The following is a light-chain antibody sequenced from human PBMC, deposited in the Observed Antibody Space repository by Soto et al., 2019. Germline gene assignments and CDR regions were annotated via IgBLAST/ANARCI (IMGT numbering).Light chain of an antibody. CDR3: SSYADVNNVL. V-gene: IGLV2-8*01. CDR2: EVT. Sequence: QSALTQPPSASGSPGQSVTISCTGTSSDLRDSDFISWYQLYPGKAPKLMIYEVTKPPSGVPDRFSGSKSVNMAYLTVSGLQAEDEAAYDCSSYADVNNVLFGGGTTLTVL. CDR1: SSDLRDSDF. J-gene: IGLJ3*02.